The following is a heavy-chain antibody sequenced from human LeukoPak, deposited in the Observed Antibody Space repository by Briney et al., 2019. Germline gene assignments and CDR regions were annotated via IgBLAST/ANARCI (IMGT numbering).Heavy chain of an antibody. D-gene: IGHD5/OR15-5a*01. Sequence: SQTLSLTCVISGDSVSSNNAAWNWIRQSPSRGLEWLGRTYYRSKWYSDYAVSLESRITINSDTSKNHFSLQLNSVTPEDTAVYFCWRDASRVLDYWGQGTLVTVRS. J-gene: IGHJ4*02. CDR2: TYYRSKWYS. CDR3: WRDASRVLDY. CDR1: GDSVSSNNAA. V-gene: IGHV6-1*01.